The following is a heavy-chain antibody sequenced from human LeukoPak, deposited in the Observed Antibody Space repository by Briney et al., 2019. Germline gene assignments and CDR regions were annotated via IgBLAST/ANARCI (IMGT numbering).Heavy chain of an antibody. CDR2: IYSSGST. CDR3: ARLLHPIGSTWYFDY. V-gene: IGHV4-59*08. D-gene: IGHD6-13*01. Sequence: PSETLSLTCTVSGGSISSYYWSWLRQPPGKGLEWIGYIYSSGSTNYIPSLKSRVTISVDTSRNQFSLKLSSVTAADTAVYYCARLLHPIGSTWYFDYWGQGTLVTVSS. CDR1: GGSISSYY. J-gene: IGHJ4*02.